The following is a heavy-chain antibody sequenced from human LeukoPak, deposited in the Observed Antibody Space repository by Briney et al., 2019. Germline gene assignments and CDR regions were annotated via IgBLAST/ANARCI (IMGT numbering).Heavy chain of an antibody. CDR3: AREGVAAAGHSAFDI. CDR1: GFTFSSSA. CDR2: INNVGSHI. J-gene: IGHJ3*02. Sequence: PGGSLRLSCAASGFTFSSSAMNWVRQAPGKGLEWVSSINNVGSHIYYADSVKGRFTISRDNAKNSLYLQMNSPRAEDTAVYYCAREGVAAAGHSAFDIWGQGTMVTVSS. V-gene: IGHV3-21*01. D-gene: IGHD6-13*01.